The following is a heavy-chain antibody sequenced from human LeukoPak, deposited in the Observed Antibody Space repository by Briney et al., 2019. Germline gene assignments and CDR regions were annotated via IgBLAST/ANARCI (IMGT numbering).Heavy chain of an antibody. J-gene: IGHJ5*02. CDR3: AREECRIAAARTAAWFDT. D-gene: IGHD6-13*01. CDR2: INPNSGGT. Sequence: GSSVKVSCKASGYTFTGYYMHWVRQSTGQGLEWVGWINPNSGGTNYAQKFQGRVTMTRDTSISTAYMELSRLSSDDAAVSDCAREECRIAAARTAAWFDTWGEGNLVTVSS. CDR1: GYTFTGYY. V-gene: IGHV1-2*02.